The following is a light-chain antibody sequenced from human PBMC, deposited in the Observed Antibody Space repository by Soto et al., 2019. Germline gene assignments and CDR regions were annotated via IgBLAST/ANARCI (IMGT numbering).Light chain of an antibody. CDR1: QSVSSN. J-gene: IGKJ1*01. CDR2: GAS. V-gene: IGKV3-15*01. Sequence: EIVLTQSPGTLSVSPGERATLSCRASQSVSSNLAWYQQKPGQAPRLLTYGASTRATGIPARFSGSGSGTEFTLTISSLQSEDYAVYYCHQYNNWPPWTFGQGTKVDIK. CDR3: HQYNNWPPWT.